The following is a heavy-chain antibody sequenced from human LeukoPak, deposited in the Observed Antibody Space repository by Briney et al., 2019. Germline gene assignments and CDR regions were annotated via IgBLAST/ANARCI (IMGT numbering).Heavy chain of an antibody. CDR3: ARDGGSSWYFDY. Sequence: PGGSLRLSCAASGFPFSDYYMSWIRQAPGKGLEWVSYISSSGNTTYHADSVKGRFTISRDNAKNSLYLQMSSLRAEDTAVYYCARDGGSSWYFDYWGQGTLVTVSS. D-gene: IGHD6-13*01. CDR2: ISSSGNTT. CDR1: GFPFSDYY. J-gene: IGHJ4*02. V-gene: IGHV3-11*04.